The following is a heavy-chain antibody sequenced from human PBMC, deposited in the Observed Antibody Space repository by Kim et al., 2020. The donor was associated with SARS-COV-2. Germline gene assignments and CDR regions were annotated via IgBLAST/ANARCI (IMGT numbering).Heavy chain of an antibody. Sequence: ASVKVSCKASGYTFIAYYMHWVRQAPGQGLEWMGMISPGGGSTSHAQKFQGRVTMTRDTSTSTVYMELSSLRSDDTAVYYCARGRSGYVDYWGQGTLFTV. D-gene: IGHD3-3*01. CDR3: ARGRSGYVDY. J-gene: IGHJ4*02. V-gene: IGHV1-46*01. CDR2: ISPGGGST. CDR1: GYTFIAYY.